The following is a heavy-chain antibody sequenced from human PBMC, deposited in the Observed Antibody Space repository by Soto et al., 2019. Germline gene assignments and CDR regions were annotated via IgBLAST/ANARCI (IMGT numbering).Heavy chain of an antibody. CDR3: ARDGYYDSSGYRSDFDY. J-gene: IGHJ4*02. Sequence: QVQLVQSGAEVKKPGASVKVSCKASGYTFTSYGISWVRQAPGQGLERMGWISAYNGNTNYAQKRQGRVTMTTDTSTSTAYMELRSLRSDDTAVYYCARDGYYDSSGYRSDFDYWGQGTLVTVSS. CDR2: ISAYNGNT. D-gene: IGHD3-22*01. CDR1: GYTFTSYG. V-gene: IGHV1-18*01.